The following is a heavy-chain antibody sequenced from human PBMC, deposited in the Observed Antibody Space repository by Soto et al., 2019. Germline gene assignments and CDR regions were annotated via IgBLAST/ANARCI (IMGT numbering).Heavy chain of an antibody. J-gene: IGHJ6*02. CDR1: GYSFTTYG. V-gene: IGHV1-18*01. CDR2: ISGYNGNT. CDR3: AGEGPALYYYDGMDV. Sequence: QVQLVQSGGEVKKPGASVKVSCKTSGYSFTTYGISWVRQAPGQGLEWMGWISGYNGNTHYAQKFQGRVSMTTDTSTSTAYKELRSLRTDDTAVYYCAGEGPALYYYDGMDVWGQGTTVTVSS.